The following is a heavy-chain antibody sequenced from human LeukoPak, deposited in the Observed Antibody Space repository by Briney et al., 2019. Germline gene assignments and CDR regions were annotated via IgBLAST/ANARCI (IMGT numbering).Heavy chain of an antibody. D-gene: IGHD5-18*01. V-gene: IGHV3-21*01. Sequence: GGSLRLSCAASGFTFSSYSMNLVRQAPGKGLEWVSSISSSSSCIYYADSVKGRFTISRDNAKNSLYLQMNSLRAEDTAVYYCARGGLGYSYSNYWGQGTLVTVSS. CDR1: GFTFSSYS. J-gene: IGHJ4*02. CDR2: ISSSSSCI. CDR3: ARGGLGYSYSNY.